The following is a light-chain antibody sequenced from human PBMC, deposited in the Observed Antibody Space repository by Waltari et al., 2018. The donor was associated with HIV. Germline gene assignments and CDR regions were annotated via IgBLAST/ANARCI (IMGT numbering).Light chain of an antibody. CDR3: SSYTSSRTVV. CDR1: SSDVGRYTY. V-gene: IGLV2-14*03. J-gene: IGLJ2*01. Sequence: SALTQPASVSGSPGQSITLSCTGASSDVGRYTYVSWSQHHPGKAPKLIIYDVSNRPSGVSNRFSGSKSGTTASLTISGLQAEDEADYYCSSYTSSRTVVFGGGTKLTVL. CDR2: DVS.